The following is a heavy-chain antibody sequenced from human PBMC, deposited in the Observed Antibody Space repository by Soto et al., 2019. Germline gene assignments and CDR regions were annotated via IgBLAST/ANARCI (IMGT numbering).Heavy chain of an antibody. CDR1: GYTFTDYG. CDR3: ARGIWTMTRGAYYFDN. J-gene: IGHJ4*02. Sequence: ASVKVSCKTSGYTFTDYGISWVRQAPGQGLEWMGWISPYNGNTNYAQKLQGRVTMTTDTSASTAYVELRSLRSDDTAVYYCARGIWTMTRGAYYFDNWGQGALVTVSS. V-gene: IGHV1-18*01. CDR2: ISPYNGNT. D-gene: IGHD3-10*01.